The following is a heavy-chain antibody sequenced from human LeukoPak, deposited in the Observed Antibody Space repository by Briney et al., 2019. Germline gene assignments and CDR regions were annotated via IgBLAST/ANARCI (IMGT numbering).Heavy chain of an antibody. D-gene: IGHD2-15*01. J-gene: IGHJ5*02. CDR1: GFTFNNYN. CDR3: ARQWEVVAWFDP. CDR2: ISSTSSTI. Sequence: GGSLRLSCAASGFTFNNYNMNWVRHAPGKGLEWVSYISSTSSTIYYADSVKGRFTISRDNAKNSLYLQMNSLRAEDTAVYYCARQWEVVAWFDPWGQGTLVTVSS. V-gene: IGHV3-48*01.